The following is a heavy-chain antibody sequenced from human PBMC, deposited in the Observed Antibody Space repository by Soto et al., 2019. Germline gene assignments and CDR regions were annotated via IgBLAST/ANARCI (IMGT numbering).Heavy chain of an antibody. CDR3: AKPSIGYKDDYYFDY. CDR2: IIPILGIA. D-gene: IGHD5-12*01. J-gene: IGHJ4*02. CDR1: GGTFSSYT. Sequence: QVQLVQSGAEVKKPGSSVKVSCKASGGTFSSYTISWVRQAPGQGLEWMGRIIPILGIANYAQKFQGRVTITADKSTSTAYMELSSLRSDDTAVYYCAKPSIGYKDDYYFDYWGQGALVTVSS. V-gene: IGHV1-69*02.